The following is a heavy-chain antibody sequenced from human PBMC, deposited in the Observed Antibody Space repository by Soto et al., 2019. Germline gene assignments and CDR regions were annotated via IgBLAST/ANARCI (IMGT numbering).Heavy chain of an antibody. V-gene: IGHV3-30*04. J-gene: IGHJ4*02. CDR1: GLTISTYA. Sequence: PVGSLRLSCVASGLTISTYAMHWVRQAPGRGLEGVAVISYEGSTKHYADSVKGRFTISRDHSKNTLYLQVNSLRAEDTAVYYCARDSYGLDYWGQGTLVTVSS. CDR2: ISYEGSTK. D-gene: IGHD3-16*01. CDR3: ARDSYGLDY.